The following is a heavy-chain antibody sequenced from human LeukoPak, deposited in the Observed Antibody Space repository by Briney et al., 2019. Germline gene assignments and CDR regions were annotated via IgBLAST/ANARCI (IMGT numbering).Heavy chain of an antibody. V-gene: IGHV3-30*01. D-gene: IGHD1-7*01. CDR2: ISPDRSNK. CDR3: ARGVGTTVYYMDV. CDR1: GFTFSGYA. J-gene: IGHJ6*03. Sequence: GGSLRLSCVASGFTFSGYAMHWVRQAPGKGLEWVAVISPDRSNKYYADPVKGQFTISRDNSKDTLSLQMNSLRPEDTAVYYCARGVGTTVYYMDVWGTGTTVTVSS.